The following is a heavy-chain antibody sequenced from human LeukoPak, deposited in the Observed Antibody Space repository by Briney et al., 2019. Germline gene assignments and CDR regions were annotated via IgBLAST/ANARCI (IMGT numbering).Heavy chain of an antibody. CDR2: ISGSGGST. Sequence: GGSLRLSCAASGFTFSSYAMSWVRQAPGKGLEWVSAISGSGGSTYYAHSVKGRFTISRDNSKNTLYLQMNSLRAEDTAVYYCANFGSGSYVGGFDYWGQGTLVTVSS. CDR1: GFTFSSYA. CDR3: ANFGSGSYVGGFDY. J-gene: IGHJ4*02. D-gene: IGHD3-10*01. V-gene: IGHV3-23*01.